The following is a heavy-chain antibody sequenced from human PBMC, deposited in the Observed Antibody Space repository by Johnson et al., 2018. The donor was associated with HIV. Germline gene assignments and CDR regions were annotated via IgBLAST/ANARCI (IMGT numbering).Heavy chain of an antibody. J-gene: IGHJ3*02. V-gene: IGHV3-30*02. D-gene: IGHD3-16*01. Sequence: VQLVESGGGVVQPGGSLRLSCAASGFTFSSYGMHWVRQAPGKGLEWVAFIRYDGSNKYYADSVKGRFTISRDNSKNTLYLQMNSLRAEDTAVYYCGRSSSYWGHDAFDIWGQGTMVTVSS. CDR2: IRYDGSNK. CDR1: GFTFSSYG. CDR3: GRSSSYWGHDAFDI.